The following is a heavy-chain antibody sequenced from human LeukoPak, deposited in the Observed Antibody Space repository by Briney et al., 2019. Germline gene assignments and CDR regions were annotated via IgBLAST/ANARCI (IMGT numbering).Heavy chain of an antibody. J-gene: IGHJ6*04. CDR3: ARENEYKVDV. D-gene: IGHD6-6*01. V-gene: IGHV3-20*04. CDR2: INWNGGST. Sequence: GGSLRLSCAASGFPFDDYGMTWVRQAPGKGLEWVSGINWNGGSTGYADSVKGRFTISRDNAKNSLYLQMNSLRAEDAAVYYCARENEYKVDVWGKGTTVTVSS. CDR1: GFPFDDYG.